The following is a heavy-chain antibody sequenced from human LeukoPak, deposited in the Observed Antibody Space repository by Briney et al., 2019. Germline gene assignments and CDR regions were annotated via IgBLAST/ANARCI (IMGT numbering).Heavy chain of an antibody. V-gene: IGHV4-59*08. CDR3: ARLYTYESYWYFDL. J-gene: IGHJ2*01. D-gene: IGHD5-18*01. Sequence: SETLSLTCTVSGGSISSYYWSWIRQPPGKGLEWIGYIYYGGSTNYNPSLKSRVTISVDTSKIQFSLKLSSVTAADTAVYYCARLYTYESYWYFDLWGRGTLVTVSS. CDR1: GGSISSYY. CDR2: IYYGGST.